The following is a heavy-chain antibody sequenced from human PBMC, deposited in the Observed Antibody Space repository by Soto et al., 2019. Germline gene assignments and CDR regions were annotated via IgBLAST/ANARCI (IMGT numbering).Heavy chain of an antibody. CDR3: AKDVDTVGLSDGSGYFDL. CDR2: ISGSGVGT. Sequence: EVQLVESGGGLVQAGGSLRLSCAASGFIFRNYAMSWVRQAPGKGLEWVSSISGSGVGTYYADSVQGRFTISRDNSTNTLFLQLSSLRAEDTALYYCAKDVDTVGLSDGSGYFDLWGQGALVTVSS. V-gene: IGHV3-23*04. CDR1: GFIFRNYA. J-gene: IGHJ4*02. D-gene: IGHD3-22*01.